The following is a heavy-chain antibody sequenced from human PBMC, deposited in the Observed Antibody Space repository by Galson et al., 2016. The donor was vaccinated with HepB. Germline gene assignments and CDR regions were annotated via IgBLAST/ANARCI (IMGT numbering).Heavy chain of an antibody. Sequence: SLRLSCAASGFTFSSHGMHWVRQAPGKGLEWVAVIWYDGSNKNYADSVKGRFSISRDDSTAYLHMDSLRAEDTAVCYSARTRAAAGIDALDVWGQGTMVTVSS. V-gene: IGHV3-33*01. D-gene: IGHD6-13*01. CDR2: IWYDGSNK. J-gene: IGHJ3*01. CDR3: ARTRAAAGIDALDV. CDR1: GFTFSSHG.